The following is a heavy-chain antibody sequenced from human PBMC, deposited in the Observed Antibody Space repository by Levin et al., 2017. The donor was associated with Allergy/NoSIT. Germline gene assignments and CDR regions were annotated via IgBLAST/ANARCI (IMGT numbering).Heavy chain of an antibody. CDR2: TRGNGGTT. V-gene: IGHV3-23*01. CDR1: GFSSIGYA. D-gene: IGHD1-1*01. J-gene: IGHJ4*02. CDR3: ARDRTSCADCGYLDY. Sequence: GGSLRLSCAASGFSSIGYAMHWVRQAPGKGLEWVGVTRGNGGTTSYADSVKGRFTVFRDSSQNTLYLQMNSLRVEDTAVYFCARDRTSCADCGYLDYWGQGALVTVSS.